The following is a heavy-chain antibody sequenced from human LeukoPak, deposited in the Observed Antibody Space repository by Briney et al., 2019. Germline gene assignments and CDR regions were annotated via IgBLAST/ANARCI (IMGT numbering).Heavy chain of an antibody. J-gene: IGHJ3*02. D-gene: IGHD2-15*01. CDR1: GFTFNNYA. V-gene: IGHV3-23*01. CDR3: ATLGYCSGGSCPDAFDI. Sequence: GGSLRLSCAASGFTFNNYAMGWVRQPPGKGLEWVSGVSGNGGNTYCADSVKGRFTISRDYSKSTLCLQMNSLRAEDTAVYYCATLGYCSGGSCPDAFDIWGQGTMVTVS. CDR2: VSGNGGNT.